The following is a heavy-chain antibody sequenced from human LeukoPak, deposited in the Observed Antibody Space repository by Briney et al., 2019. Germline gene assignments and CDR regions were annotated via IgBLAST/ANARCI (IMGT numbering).Heavy chain of an antibody. J-gene: IGHJ5*02. Sequence: PSGTLSLTCAVSGGSISSSNWWSWVRQPPGKGLEWIGEIYRSGSTNYNPSLKSRVTISVDTSKNQFSLKLSSVTAADTAVYYCARAAFRSGSSYFWFDPWGQGTLVTVSS. V-gene: IGHV4-4*02. D-gene: IGHD3-10*01. CDR2: IYRSGST. CDR1: GGSISSSNW. CDR3: ARAAFRSGSSYFWFDP.